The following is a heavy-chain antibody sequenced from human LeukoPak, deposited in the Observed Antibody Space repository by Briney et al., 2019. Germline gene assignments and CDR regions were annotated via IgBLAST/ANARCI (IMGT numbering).Heavy chain of an antibody. CDR3: AKVADSSGYYDY. CDR2: ISGSGGST. V-gene: IGHV3-23*01. CDR1: GFTFSSYS. Sequence: HPGGSLRLSCAASGFTFSSYSMNWVRQAPGKGLEWVSAISGSGGSTYYADSVKGRFTISRDNSKNTLYLQMNSLRAEDTAVYYCAKVADSSGYYDYWGQGTLVTVSS. D-gene: IGHD3-22*01. J-gene: IGHJ4*02.